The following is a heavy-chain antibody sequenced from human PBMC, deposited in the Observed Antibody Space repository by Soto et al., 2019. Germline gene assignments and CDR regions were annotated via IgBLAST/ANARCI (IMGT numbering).Heavy chain of an antibody. J-gene: IGHJ5*02. Sequence: QVQLQESGPGLVKPSETLSLTCTVSGGSISSYYWSWIRQPPGKGLEWIGYIYYSGSTNYNPSLKGRVTISVKTSKNQFPLKLGSVTAADPAGYYWAETLFRWGIWFDPWGQGTLVTVSS. D-gene: IGHD3-16*01. CDR2: IYYSGST. CDR1: GGSISSYY. CDR3: AETLFRWGIWFDP. V-gene: IGHV4-59*01.